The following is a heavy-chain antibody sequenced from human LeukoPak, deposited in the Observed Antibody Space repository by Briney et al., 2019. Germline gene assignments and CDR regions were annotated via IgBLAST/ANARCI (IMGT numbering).Heavy chain of an antibody. J-gene: IGHJ4*02. Sequence: GGSLRLSCAASGFTFSSYGMHWVRQAPGKGPEWVAVISCDGSDKYYADSVKGRFTISRDNSRNTLYLQMNSLRAEDTAVYYCAKDRGLWFGELYRHPDYWGQGTLVTVSS. CDR1: GFTFSSYG. CDR3: AKDRGLWFGELYRHPDY. D-gene: IGHD3-10*01. CDR2: ISCDGSDK. V-gene: IGHV3-30*18.